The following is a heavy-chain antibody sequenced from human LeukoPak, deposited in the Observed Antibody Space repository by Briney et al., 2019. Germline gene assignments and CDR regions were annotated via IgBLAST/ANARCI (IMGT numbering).Heavy chain of an antibody. Sequence: PSETLSLTCAVYGGSFSGYYWSWIRQPPGKGLEWIGEINHSRSTNYNPSLKSRVTISVDTSKNQFSLKLSSVTAADTAVYYCARRDIVVVPPTGFDPWGQGTLVTVSS. V-gene: IGHV4-34*01. CDR1: GGSFSGYY. CDR3: ARRDIVVVPPTGFDP. D-gene: IGHD2-2*01. J-gene: IGHJ5*02. CDR2: INHSRST.